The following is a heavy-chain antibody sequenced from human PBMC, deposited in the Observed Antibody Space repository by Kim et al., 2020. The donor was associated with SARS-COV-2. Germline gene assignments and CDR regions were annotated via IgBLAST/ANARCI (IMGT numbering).Heavy chain of an antibody. D-gene: IGHD1-26*01. J-gene: IGHJ4*02. CDR1: GFTFSSYT. CDR2: IRSSRYL. CDR3: ARRPGSIVGAADY. V-gene: IGHV3-21*01. Sequence: GGSLRLSCAASGFTFSSYTMSWVRQAPGKGLEWVAFIRSSRYLYFADSVKGRITIYSVNARNSLPLLMSSLTTEDTTIYYCARRPGSIVGAADYWGQGTMVTVS.